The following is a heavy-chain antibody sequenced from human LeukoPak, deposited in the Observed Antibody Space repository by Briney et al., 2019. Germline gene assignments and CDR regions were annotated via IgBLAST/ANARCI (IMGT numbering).Heavy chain of an antibody. J-gene: IGHJ3*02. CDR3: ATDQASSGWFYGHAFDI. CDR1: GYTFTSYY. V-gene: IGHV1-46*01. D-gene: IGHD6-19*01. Sequence: GASVNVSCKASGYTFTSYYMHWVRQAPGQGLEGMGIINPSGGSTSYAQKLQGRVTMTEDTSTDTANMELSSLRSEDTAVYYCATDQASSGWFYGHAFDIWGQGTMVTVSS. CDR2: INPSGGST.